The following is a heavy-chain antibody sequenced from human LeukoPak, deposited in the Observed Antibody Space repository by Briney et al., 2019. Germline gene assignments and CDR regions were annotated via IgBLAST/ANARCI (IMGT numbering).Heavy chain of an antibody. V-gene: IGHV3-30*18. CDR1: GFPFSTYD. Sequence: GGSLRLSCAVAGFPFSTYDMHWVRQAPDKGLQWVAVISSDGYRTDYPDSVRGRFTISRDNFKNTVDLQMISVTAEDTAMYFCAKGQGTGSVLARPLHYWGQGTLVTVSS. CDR2: ISSDGYRT. J-gene: IGHJ4*02. D-gene: IGHD3-10*01. CDR3: AKGQGTGSVLARPLHY.